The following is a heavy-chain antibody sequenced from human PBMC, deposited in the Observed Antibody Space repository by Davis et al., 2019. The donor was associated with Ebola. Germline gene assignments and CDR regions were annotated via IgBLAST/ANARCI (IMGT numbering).Heavy chain of an antibody. CDR1: GYTLTDLS. J-gene: IGHJ4*02. D-gene: IGHD3-16*01. Sequence: ASVKVSCKVSGYTLTDLSMHRVRQAPGKGLEWMGGFDPEQTETIYAQRFKGRVTMTEDTSTDTAYMELSSLRSDDTAVYYCATYRWGGDLDYWGQGTLVTVSS. CDR2: FDPEQTET. CDR3: ATYRWGGDLDY. V-gene: IGHV1-24*01.